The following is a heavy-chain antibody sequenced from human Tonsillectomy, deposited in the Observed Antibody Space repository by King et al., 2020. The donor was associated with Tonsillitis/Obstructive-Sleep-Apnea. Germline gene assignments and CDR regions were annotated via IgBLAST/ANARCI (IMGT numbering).Heavy chain of an antibody. V-gene: IGHV4-4*07. CDR2: IYTSGST. J-gene: IGHJ4*02. CDR3: ARDTRGGYYDSSGYHLDY. D-gene: IGHD3-22*01. CDR1: GGCISSYY. Sequence: QLQESGPGLVKASETLSLTCTVSGGCISSYYWSWIRQPAGKGLEWIGRIYTSGSTNYTPSLKSRVTMSVDTSKNQFSLKLSLVTAADTAVYYCARDTRGGYYDSSGYHLDYWGQGTLVTVSS.